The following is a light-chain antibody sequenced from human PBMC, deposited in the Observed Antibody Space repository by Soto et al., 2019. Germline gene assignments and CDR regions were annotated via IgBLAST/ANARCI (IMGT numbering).Light chain of an antibody. V-gene: IGKV3-11*01. Sequence: EVVLTQSPATLSLSPGERATLSCRASQTVSSFLAWYQQRPGQAPRLLIYDASHRATGIPARFSGSGSGTDFTLTISRLEPGDFAVYYCQQYGYSSWTFGQGTKVDIK. J-gene: IGKJ1*01. CDR2: DAS. CDR3: QQYGYSSWT. CDR1: QTVSSF.